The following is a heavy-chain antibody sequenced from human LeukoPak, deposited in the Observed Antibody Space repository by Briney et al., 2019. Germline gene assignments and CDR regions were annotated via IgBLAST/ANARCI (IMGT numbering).Heavy chain of an antibody. J-gene: IGHJ5*02. V-gene: IGHV1-18*01. CDR1: GGTFSSYA. Sequence: GASVKVSCKASGGTFSSYAISWVRQAPGQGLEWMGWISGPNGDTYYTRRFQGRFTMTTDTSTSTAYMELRSLRSDDTAVYYCARDLKANGWFDPWGQGTLVTVSS. D-gene: IGHD4/OR15-4a*01. CDR2: ISGPNGDT. CDR3: ARDLKANGWFDP.